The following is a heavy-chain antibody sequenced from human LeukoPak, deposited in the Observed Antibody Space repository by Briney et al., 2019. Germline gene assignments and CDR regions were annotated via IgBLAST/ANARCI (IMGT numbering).Heavy chain of an antibody. CDR3: ARRWLGELPDY. Sequence: KSSETLSLTCTVSGGSISSYYWSWIRQPPGKGLEWIGYIYYSGSTNYNPSLKSRVTISVDTSKNQFSLKLSSVTAADTAVYYCARRWLGELPDYWGQGTLVTVSS. J-gene: IGHJ4*02. CDR2: IYYSGST. D-gene: IGHD3-10*01. CDR1: GGSISSYY. V-gene: IGHV4-59*01.